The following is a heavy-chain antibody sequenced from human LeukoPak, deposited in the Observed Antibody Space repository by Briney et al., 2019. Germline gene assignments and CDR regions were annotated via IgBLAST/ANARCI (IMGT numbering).Heavy chain of an antibody. CDR2: FDPEDGET. Sequence: GASVKVSCKLSVYTLTELSMHWVRQAPGNGLEGRGGFDPEDGETIYAQKFQGRVTMPEDTSPDTAYMALSSLRSEDTPVYYCATELGDRRFWYFDLWGRGTLVTVSS. D-gene: IGHD3-10*01. J-gene: IGHJ2*01. V-gene: IGHV1-24*01. CDR1: VYTLTELS. CDR3: ATELGDRRFWYFDL.